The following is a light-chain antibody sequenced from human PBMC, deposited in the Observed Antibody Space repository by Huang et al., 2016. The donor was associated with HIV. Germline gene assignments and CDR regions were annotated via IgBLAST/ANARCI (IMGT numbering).Light chain of an antibody. V-gene: IGKV4-1*01. CDR3: QQYYSTPPL. CDR2: WAS. Sequence: DIVMTQSPDSLAVSLGESATNNCKSSQNLLYNTKNKNYLTWNQQKPGQPPKLLIYWASTWESGVPDRFSGRGSGTDFTLTISSLQAEDVAVYYCQQYYSTPPLLGQGTKLEIK. J-gene: IGKJ2*01. CDR1: QNLLYNTKNKNY.